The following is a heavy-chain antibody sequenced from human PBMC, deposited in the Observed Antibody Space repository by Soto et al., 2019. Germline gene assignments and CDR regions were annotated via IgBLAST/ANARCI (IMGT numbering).Heavy chain of an antibody. J-gene: IGHJ1*01. CDR2: IKQDGSEK. CDR3: AKGAPGIAVAGTGYFQH. D-gene: IGHD6-19*01. V-gene: IGHV3-7*01. CDR1: GFSFSGYR. Sequence: PGGSMRLSCAASGFSFSGYRMNWVRQAPGKGLEWVAHIKQDGSEKIYADSVKGRFTISRDNAKNTMYLQMNSLRAEDTAVYYCAKGAPGIAVAGTGYFQHWGQGTLVTVSS.